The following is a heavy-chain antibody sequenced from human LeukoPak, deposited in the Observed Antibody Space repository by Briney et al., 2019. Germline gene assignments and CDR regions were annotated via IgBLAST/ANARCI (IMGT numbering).Heavy chain of an antibody. J-gene: IGHJ4*02. V-gene: IGHV4-39*01. CDR1: GGSISSSSYY. CDR2: IYYSGST. Sequence: NPSETLSLTCTVSGGSISSSSYYWGWIRQPPGKWLEWIGSIYYSGSTYYNPSLKSRVTISVDTSKNQFSLKLSSVTAADTAVYYCARQPWRQWLVFDYWGQGTLVTVSS. D-gene: IGHD6-19*01. CDR3: ARQPWRQWLVFDY.